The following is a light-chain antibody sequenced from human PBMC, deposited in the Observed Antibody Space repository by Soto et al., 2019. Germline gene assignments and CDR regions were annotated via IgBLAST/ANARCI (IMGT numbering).Light chain of an antibody. J-gene: IGKJ1*01. CDR3: QQYQTYSRT. CDR1: QSINTW. Sequence: DIQTTQSPSTVSASVRDIITITCRASQSINTWLAWYRQRPGEAPQLLIYDVSTLAMGVPARFSGSGSGTDFTLSISRLQADDFATFYCQQYQTYSRTFGQGTKVEVK. CDR2: DVS. V-gene: IGKV1-5*01.